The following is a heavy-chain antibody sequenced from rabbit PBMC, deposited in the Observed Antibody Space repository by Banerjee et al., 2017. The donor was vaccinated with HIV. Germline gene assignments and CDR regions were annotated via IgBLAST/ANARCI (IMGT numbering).Heavy chain of an antibody. J-gene: IGHJ4*01. Sequence: QEQLEESGGDLVKPEASLTLTCTASGFSFSSYYYMYWVRQAPGKGLEWIACIYAGSSGSTYYASWAKGRFTISKTSSTTVTLQMTSLTDADTATYFCARDLAGAIGWNFNLWGPGTLVTVS. V-gene: IGHV1S45*01. CDR3: ARDLAGAIGWNFNL. D-gene: IGHD4-1*01. CDR1: GFSFSSYYY. CDR2: IYAGSSGST.